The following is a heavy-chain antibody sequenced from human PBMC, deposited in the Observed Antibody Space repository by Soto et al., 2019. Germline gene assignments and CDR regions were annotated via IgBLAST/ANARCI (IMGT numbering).Heavy chain of an antibody. V-gene: IGHV1-58*01. Sequence: GASVKVSCKASGFTFTSSAVQWVRQARGQRLGWIGWIVVGSGNTNYAQKFQERVTITRDMSTSTAYMELSSLRSEDTAVYYCAAVYSSSWYSYYYYGMDVWGQGTTVTVS. CDR2: IVVGSGNT. CDR1: GFTFTSSA. J-gene: IGHJ6*02. CDR3: AAVYSSSWYSYYYYGMDV. D-gene: IGHD6-13*01.